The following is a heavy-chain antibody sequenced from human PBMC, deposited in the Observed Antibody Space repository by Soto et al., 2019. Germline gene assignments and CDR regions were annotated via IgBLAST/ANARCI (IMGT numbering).Heavy chain of an antibody. V-gene: IGHV4-59*08. CDR3: ARHRSAMTTVTTAKLYYYYYMDV. J-gene: IGHJ6*03. CDR2: IYYSGST. CDR1: GGSISSYY. D-gene: IGHD4-17*01. Sequence: SETLSLTCTVSGGSISSYYWSWIRQPPGKGLEWIGYIYYSGSTNYNSSLKSRVTISVDTSKNQFSLKLSSVTAADTAVYYCARHRSAMTTVTTAKLYYYYYMDVWGKGTTVTVSS.